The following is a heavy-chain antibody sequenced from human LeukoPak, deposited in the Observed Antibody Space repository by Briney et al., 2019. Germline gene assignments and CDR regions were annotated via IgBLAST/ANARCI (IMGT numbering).Heavy chain of an antibody. J-gene: IGHJ4*02. Sequence: GGSLRLSCAASGFTFSSYSMNWVRQAPGKGLEWVSSISSSSSYIYYADSVKGRFTISRDNAKNSLYLQMNSLRAEDTAVYYCARDEVEMATIGRLDYWGQGTLVTVSS. D-gene: IGHD5-24*01. V-gene: IGHV3-21*01. CDR1: GFTFSSYS. CDR3: ARDEVEMATIGRLDY. CDR2: ISSSSSYI.